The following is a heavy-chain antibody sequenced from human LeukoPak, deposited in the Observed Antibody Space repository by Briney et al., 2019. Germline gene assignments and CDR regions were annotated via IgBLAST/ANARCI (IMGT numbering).Heavy chain of an antibody. J-gene: IGHJ4*02. Sequence: SETLSLTCTVYGGSISSYYWSWIRQPPGKGLEWIGDIYYSGSTNYNPSLKSRVTISVDTSKNQFSLKLSSVTAADTAVYYCARATYSSGWGTSDYWGQGTLVTVSS. CDR1: GGSISSYY. CDR2: IYYSGST. CDR3: ARATYSSGWGTSDY. V-gene: IGHV4-59*01. D-gene: IGHD6-19*01.